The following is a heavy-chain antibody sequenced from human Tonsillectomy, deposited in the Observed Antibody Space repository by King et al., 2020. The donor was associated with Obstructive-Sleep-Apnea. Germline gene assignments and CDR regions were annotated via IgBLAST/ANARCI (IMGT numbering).Heavy chain of an antibody. CDR3: ATSKPMIVVVMVY. CDR2: IGPEVGET. J-gene: IGHJ4*02. D-gene: IGHD3-22*01. Sequence: QLVQSGAEVKKPGSSVKVSCKVSGYTLTELSMHWVRQAPGQGRKWMGSIGPEVGETIYAQRFQGRVTMTEDTSTDTAYMELSSLRSEDTALYYCATSKPMIVVVMVYWGQGTLVTVSS. CDR1: GYTLTELS. V-gene: IGHV1-24*01.